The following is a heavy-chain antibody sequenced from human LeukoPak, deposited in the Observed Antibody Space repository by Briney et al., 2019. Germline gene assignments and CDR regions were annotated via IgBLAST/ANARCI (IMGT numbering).Heavy chain of an antibody. CDR3: AKSSGMVIHNWFDS. CDR2: IYYGGST. D-gene: IGHD3-3*01. CDR1: GGSIRRSAYY. V-gene: IGHV4-39*01. Sequence: PSETLSLTCTVSGGSIRRSAYYWGWIRHPPGKGLEWIGSIYYGGSTYYNPSLKSRVTISIDTSKNQFSLNLTSVTAAASGVYYCAKSSGMVIHNWFDSWGQGTLVTVSS. J-gene: IGHJ5*01.